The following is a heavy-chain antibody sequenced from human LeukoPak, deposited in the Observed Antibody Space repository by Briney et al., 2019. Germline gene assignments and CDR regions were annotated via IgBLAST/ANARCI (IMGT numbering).Heavy chain of an antibody. V-gene: IGHV3-30-3*01. CDR2: ISYNGSNK. CDR3: ARARALVGATVYFDY. CDR1: GFTFSSYA. J-gene: IGHJ4*02. Sequence: QPGRSLRLSCAASGFTFSSYAMHWVRQAPGKGLEWVAVISYNGSNKYYADSVKGRFTISRDNSKNTLYLQMNSLRAEDTAVYYCARARALVGATVYFDYWGQGTLVTVSS. D-gene: IGHD1-26*01.